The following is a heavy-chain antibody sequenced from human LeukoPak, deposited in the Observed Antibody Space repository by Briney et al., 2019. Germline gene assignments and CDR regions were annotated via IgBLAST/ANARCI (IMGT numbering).Heavy chain of an antibody. V-gene: IGHV3-74*01. CDR3: GSDQLGDGDYLFDS. Sequence: GWSLRLSCGASGFTFSRYWMHWVRQAPGKGLVWVSRVNGDGSSTTCADSVKGRFTISRDNAKNTLSLQMNTLRAADTAAYYCGSDQLGDGDYLFDSWGQGILVTVSS. CDR1: GFTFSRYW. J-gene: IGHJ4*02. D-gene: IGHD4-17*01. CDR2: VNGDGSST.